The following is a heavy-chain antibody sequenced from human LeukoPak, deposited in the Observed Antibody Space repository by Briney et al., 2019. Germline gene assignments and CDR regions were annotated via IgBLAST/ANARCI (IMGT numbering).Heavy chain of an antibody. CDR2: INHSGST. Sequence: SETLSLTCAVYGGSFSGYYWSWIRQPPGKGLEWIGEINHSGSTNYNPSLKSRVAISVDTSKNQFSLKLSSVTAADTAVYYCARRSVVRVTYRTLISPFDYWGQGTLVTVSS. J-gene: IGHJ4*02. CDR1: GGSFSGYY. D-gene: IGHD2-15*01. V-gene: IGHV4-34*01. CDR3: ARRSVVRVTYRTLISPFDY.